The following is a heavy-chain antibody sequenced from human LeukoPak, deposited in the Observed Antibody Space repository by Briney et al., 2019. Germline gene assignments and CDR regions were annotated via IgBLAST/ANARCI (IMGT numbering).Heavy chain of an antibody. D-gene: IGHD3/OR15-3a*01. CDR2: ISYDGSNK. J-gene: IGHJ4*02. CDR1: GFTFSSYG. V-gene: IGHV3-30*18. CDR3: AKLDSY. Sequence: GRSLRLSCAASGFTFSSYGMHWVRQAPGKGLEWVAVISYDGSNKYYADSVKGRFTISRDNSKNTLYLQMNSLRAEDTAVYYCAKLDSYWGQGTLVTVSS.